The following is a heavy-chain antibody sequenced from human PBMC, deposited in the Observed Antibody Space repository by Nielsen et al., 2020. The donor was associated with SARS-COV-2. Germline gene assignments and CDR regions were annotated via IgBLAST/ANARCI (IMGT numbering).Heavy chain of an antibody. Sequence: ASVKVSCKASGYSFTSYAMHWVWQAPGQRLEWMGWINVGNGNTKYSQKFQGRVTITRDTSASTAYMELSSLSSEDTAVYYCARITPSSGWDYWGQGTLVTVSS. CDR2: INVGNGNT. D-gene: IGHD6-19*01. CDR1: GYSFTSYA. J-gene: IGHJ4*02. CDR3: ARITPSSGWDY. V-gene: IGHV1-3*01.